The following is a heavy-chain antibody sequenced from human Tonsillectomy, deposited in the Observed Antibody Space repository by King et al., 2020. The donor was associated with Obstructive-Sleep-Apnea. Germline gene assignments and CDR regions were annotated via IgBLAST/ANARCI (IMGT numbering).Heavy chain of an antibody. D-gene: IGHD2-2*01. J-gene: IGHJ4*02. CDR3: AKGGCSSTTCSFDY. Sequence: QLVQSGGGLVQPGRSLRLSCAVSGLAFDDFSMHWGRQTPGKGLEWVSGISWNSGIIGYADSLKGRFTISRDNAKNSLYLQMNSLRAEDTALYYCAKGGCSSTTCSFDYWGQGTLVTVSS. V-gene: IGHV3-9*01. CDR1: GLAFDDFS. CDR2: ISWNSGII.